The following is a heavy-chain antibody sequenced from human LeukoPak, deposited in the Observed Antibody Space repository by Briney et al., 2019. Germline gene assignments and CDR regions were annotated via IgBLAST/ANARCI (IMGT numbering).Heavy chain of an antibody. V-gene: IGHV3-23*01. Sequence: PGGSLRLSCAASGFTFSTYAMSWVRQAPGKGLEWVSAISGSGGSTYYADSVKGRFTISRDNSKNTLYLQMNSLRAEDTAVYYCARRDRISSSFDYWGQGTLVTVSS. D-gene: IGHD6-13*01. CDR1: GFTFSTYA. CDR2: ISGSGGST. CDR3: ARRDRISSSFDY. J-gene: IGHJ4*02.